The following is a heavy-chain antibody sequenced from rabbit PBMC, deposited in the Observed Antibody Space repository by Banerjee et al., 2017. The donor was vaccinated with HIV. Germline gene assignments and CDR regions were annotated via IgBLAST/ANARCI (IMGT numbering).Heavy chain of an antibody. CDR3: ARGSDSSGWGRYFNL. CDR1: GFAFSTYY. D-gene: IGHD4-1*01. V-gene: IGHV1S7*01. J-gene: IGHJ4*01. Sequence: QLKETGGGLVQPGGSLTLSCKASGFAFSTYYMSWVRQAPGKGLEWIGIIYTGKRSADYATWVNGRFTMSSDDAQNTLYLQLNSLTAADTATYFCARGSDSSGWGRYFNLWGPGTLVTVS. CDR2: IYTGKRSA.